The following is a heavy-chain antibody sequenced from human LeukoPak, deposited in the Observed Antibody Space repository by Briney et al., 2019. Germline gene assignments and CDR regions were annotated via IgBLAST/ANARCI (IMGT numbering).Heavy chain of an antibody. CDR3: ARYRGHGTTWPYFFDY. V-gene: IGHV3-11*04. J-gene: IGHJ4*02. D-gene: IGHD2/OR15-2a*01. Sequence: PGGSLRLSCVASGFTFSDYYMSWIRQSPGKGLERVSYIDPSGDTIYYADSVKGRFTISRDNAKNSLYLRMNSLRAEDTAVYYCARYRGHGTTWPYFFDYWGQGTLVTVSS. CDR1: GFTFSDYY. CDR2: IDPSGDTI.